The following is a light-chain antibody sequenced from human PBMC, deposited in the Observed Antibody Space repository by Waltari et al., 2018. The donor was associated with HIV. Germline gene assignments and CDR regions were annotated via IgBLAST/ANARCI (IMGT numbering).Light chain of an antibody. Sequence: QSALTQPSYVSASPGPSIPIPCTGTRRAGGNSNVVAWYRQFPDKALQLLIFEVNKRPSGVSNRFSGAKSGNSASLTIAGLLADDEADYYCCSDAGGNSYVFGTGTKVTVL. V-gene: IGLV2-23*02. J-gene: IGLJ1*01. CDR1: RRAGGNSNV. CDR3: CSDAGGNSYV. CDR2: EVN.